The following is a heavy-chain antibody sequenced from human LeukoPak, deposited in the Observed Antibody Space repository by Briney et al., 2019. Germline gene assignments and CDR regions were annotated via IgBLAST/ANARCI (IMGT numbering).Heavy chain of an antibody. CDR2: INHSGYT. D-gene: IGHD4-17*01. CDR3: TRMTTGHDY. Sequence: SETLSLTCAVSGVSFDDYYWAWVRQTPGKGLEWIGEINHSGYTNDSPSLKSRVTLSIATSKKQFSLNLRSVTVADAGIYYCTRMTTGHDYWGQGTLVTVSS. CDR1: GVSFDDYY. J-gene: IGHJ4*02. V-gene: IGHV4-34*01.